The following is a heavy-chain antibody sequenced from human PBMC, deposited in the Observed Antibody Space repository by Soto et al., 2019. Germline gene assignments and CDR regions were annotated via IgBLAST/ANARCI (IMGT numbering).Heavy chain of an antibody. CDR1: GYTLTELS. D-gene: IGHD6-19*01. CDR2: FDPEDGET. J-gene: IGHJ4*02. V-gene: IGHV1-24*01. Sequence: GASVKVSCKVSGYTLTELSMHWVRQAPGKGLEWMGGFDPEDGETIYAQKFQGRVTMTEDTSTDTAYMELSSLRSEDTAVYYCAIWGNIAVAAGVYFDYWGQGTLVTAPQ. CDR3: AIWGNIAVAAGVYFDY.